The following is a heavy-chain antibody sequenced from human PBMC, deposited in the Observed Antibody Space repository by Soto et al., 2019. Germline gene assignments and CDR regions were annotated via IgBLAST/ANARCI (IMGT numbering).Heavy chain of an antibody. CDR1: GFTLSSSA. CDR2: IGGTDGTT. CDR3: AKSKQGSDWFDP. Sequence: EVQLLESGGGVEQPGGSLRLSCTTSGFTLSSSAMSWARQAPGRGLEWVSVIGGTDGTTYYADSVRGRFTISRDNSQNTLYLQMTSLRAEDTAVYYCAKSKQGSDWFDPWGQGTLVTVSS. V-gene: IGHV3-23*01. J-gene: IGHJ5*02.